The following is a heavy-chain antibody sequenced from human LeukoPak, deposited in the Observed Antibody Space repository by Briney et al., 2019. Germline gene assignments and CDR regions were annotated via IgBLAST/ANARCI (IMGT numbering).Heavy chain of an antibody. CDR3: ARLSYDSSGYSYY. Sequence: SETLSLTCTVSGYSISSGYYWGWIRQPPGKGLEWIGSIYHSGSTYYNPSLKSRVTISVDTSKNQFSLKLSSVTAADTAVYYCARLSYDSSGYSYYWGQGTLVTVSS. V-gene: IGHV4-38-2*02. CDR2: IYHSGST. D-gene: IGHD3-22*01. J-gene: IGHJ4*02. CDR1: GYSISSGYY.